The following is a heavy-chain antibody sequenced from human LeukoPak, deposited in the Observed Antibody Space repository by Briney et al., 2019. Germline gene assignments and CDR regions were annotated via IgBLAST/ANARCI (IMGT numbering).Heavy chain of an antibody. CDR3: ARISGYSSGWYVVGRRRDYFDY. Sequence: ASVKVSCKASGYTFTSYDINRVRQATGQGLEWMGWMNPNSGNTGYAQKFQGRVTMTRNTSISTAYMELSSLRSEDTAVYYCARISGYSSGWYVVGRRRDYFDYWGQGTLVTVSS. V-gene: IGHV1-8*01. J-gene: IGHJ4*02. CDR2: MNPNSGNT. D-gene: IGHD6-19*01. CDR1: GYTFTSYD.